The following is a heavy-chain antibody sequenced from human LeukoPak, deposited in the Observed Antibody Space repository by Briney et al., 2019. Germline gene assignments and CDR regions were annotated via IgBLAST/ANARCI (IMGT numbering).Heavy chain of an antibody. Sequence: PGGSLRLSCAASGFTFDDYGMSWVRHAPGKGLEWVSGINWNGGSTGYADSVKSRFTISRDNAKNSLYLQMNSLRAEDTALYYCARFLNNYYYYYMDVWGKGTTVTVSS. J-gene: IGHJ6*03. V-gene: IGHV3-20*04. CDR2: INWNGGST. CDR1: GFTFDDYG. CDR3: ARFLNNYYYYYMDV.